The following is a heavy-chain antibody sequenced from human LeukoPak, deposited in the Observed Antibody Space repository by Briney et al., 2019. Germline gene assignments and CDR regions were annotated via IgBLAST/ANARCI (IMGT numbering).Heavy chain of an antibody. V-gene: IGHV3-21*04. Sequence: GGSLRLSCAPSGFTFSDYTVNWVRQAPGRGLEWASSISGGSRSIYYVDSVKGRFTISRDNAKNSLYLQVNSLRAEDTAIYYCARDYFYCGGDCFVDYWGQGTLVTVSS. CDR2: ISGGSRSI. CDR1: GFTFSDYT. D-gene: IGHD2-21*02. CDR3: ARDYFYCGGDCFVDY. J-gene: IGHJ4*02.